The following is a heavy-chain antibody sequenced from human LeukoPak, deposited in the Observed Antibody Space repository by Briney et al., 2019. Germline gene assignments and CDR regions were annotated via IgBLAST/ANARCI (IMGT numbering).Heavy chain of an antibody. CDR3: ARDAAFSAFNM. J-gene: IGHJ3*02. CDR1: GFPFSSYW. D-gene: IGHD2-15*01. V-gene: IGHV3-7*01. Sequence: GSLRLSCVASGFPFSSYWMTWVRQAPGKGLEWVANIKQDGSKKSYVDSVKGRFTISRDNAKNSLYLQMNSLRDEDTAVYYCARDAAFSAFNMWGQGTMVTVSS. CDR2: IKQDGSKK.